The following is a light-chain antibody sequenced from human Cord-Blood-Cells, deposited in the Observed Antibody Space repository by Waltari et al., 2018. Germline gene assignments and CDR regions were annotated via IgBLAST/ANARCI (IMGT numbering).Light chain of an antibody. Sequence: VVMAQSPLSMHVTLGQPASISCRAGQSPVNSNGNTYLHWLQQRPGQSPRRLIYTVSSRDSGVPDRFSGSGSGTDFTLNISRVEAEDVGVYYCMQDSHWPRTFGQGTKLEI. CDR3: MQDSHWPRT. CDR2: TVS. V-gene: IGKV2-30*01. J-gene: IGKJ2*01. CDR1: QSPVNSNGNTY.